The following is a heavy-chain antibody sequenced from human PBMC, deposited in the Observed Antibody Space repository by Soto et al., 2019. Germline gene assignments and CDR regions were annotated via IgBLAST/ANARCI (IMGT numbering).Heavy chain of an antibody. CDR3: AGDYCSGGSCYSAN. J-gene: IGHJ4*02. Sequence: QVQLVQAGAEVKKPGSSVKVSCKASGGTFSSYAISWVRQAPGPGLELLGGIIPILGTANYAQKFPGRVTITADESTSTAYMELSSLRSEGTAVYYCAGDYCSGGSCYSANWGQGTLVTVSS. CDR2: IIPILGTA. CDR1: GGTFSSYA. D-gene: IGHD2-15*01. V-gene: IGHV1-69*01.